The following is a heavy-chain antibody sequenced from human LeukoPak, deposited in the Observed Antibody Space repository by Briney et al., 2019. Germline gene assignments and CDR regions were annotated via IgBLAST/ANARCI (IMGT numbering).Heavy chain of an antibody. CDR2: IKQDGSEK. D-gene: IGHD3-3*01. Sequence: GGSLRLSCAASGFTFSSYWMSWVRQAPGKGLEWVANIKQDGSEKCYVDSVKGRFTISRDNAKNSLYLQMNSLRAEDTAVYYCASQRENYDFWSGSNNWFDPWGQGALVTVSS. CDR3: ASQRENYDFWSGSNNWFDP. J-gene: IGHJ5*02. V-gene: IGHV3-7*01. CDR1: GFTFSSYW.